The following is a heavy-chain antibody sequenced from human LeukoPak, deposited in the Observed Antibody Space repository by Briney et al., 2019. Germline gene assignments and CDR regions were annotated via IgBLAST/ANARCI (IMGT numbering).Heavy chain of an antibody. CDR1: GGSFSGYY. CDR2: INHSGST. J-gene: IGHJ6*03. CDR3: ARAPVTTGPYYYYYYYMDV. D-gene: IGHD4-11*01. V-gene: IGHV4-34*01. Sequence: PSETLSLTCAVYGGSFSGYYWSWIRQPPGKGLEWIGEINHSGSTNYNPSLKSRVTISVDTSKNQFSLKLSSVTAADTAVYYCARAPVTTGPYYYYYYYMDVWGKRTTVTVSS.